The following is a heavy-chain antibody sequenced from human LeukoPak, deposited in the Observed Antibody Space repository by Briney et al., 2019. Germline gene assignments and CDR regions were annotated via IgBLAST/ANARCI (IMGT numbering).Heavy chain of an antibody. CDR3: AKGRPWYSSSWYPDY. D-gene: IGHD6-13*01. CDR1: GFTFSSYS. V-gene: IGHV3-21*01. Sequence: PGGSLRLSCAASGFTFSSYSMNWVRQAPGKGLEWVSSISSSSSYIYYADSVKGRFTISRDNAKNSLYLQMNSLRAEDTAVYYCAKGRPWYSSSWYPDYWGQGTLVTVSS. CDR2: ISSSSSYI. J-gene: IGHJ4*02.